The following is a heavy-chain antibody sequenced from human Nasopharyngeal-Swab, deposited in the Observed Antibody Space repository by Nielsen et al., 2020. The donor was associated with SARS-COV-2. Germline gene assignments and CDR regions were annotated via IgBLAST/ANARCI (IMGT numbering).Heavy chain of an antibody. V-gene: IGHV1-46*01. CDR2: IHPSGGST. D-gene: IGHD3-10*01. Sequence: ASVKVSCKSSGYTFTNYYIHWVRQAPGQGLEWVGIIHPSGGSTTYAQKFQGRVTITTDTSTSTVYMELSSLRSDDTDIYYCARDLGEHHSTLGSFYADAYDFWGQGTMVTVSS. J-gene: IGHJ3*01. CDR3: ARDLGEHHSTLGSFYADAYDF. CDR1: GYTFTNYY.